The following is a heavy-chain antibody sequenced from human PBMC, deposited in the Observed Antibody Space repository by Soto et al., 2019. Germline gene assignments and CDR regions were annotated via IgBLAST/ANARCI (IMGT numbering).Heavy chain of an antibody. CDR2: IRRKANNYAT. CDR3: TRGFDVCSGCPRCHLDY. V-gene: IGHV3-73*02. D-gene: IGHD3-3*01. Sequence: EVQLVESGGGLVQPGGSLKLSYAASGFIFSDSALHWVRQASGQGLEWVGSIRRKANNYATTYAASVEDRFAIARDDSKNTGYRQMTGLKTEDTAISYCTRGFDVCSGCPRCHLDYWGEGTLVTFFS. CDR1: GFIFSDSA. J-gene: IGHJ4*02.